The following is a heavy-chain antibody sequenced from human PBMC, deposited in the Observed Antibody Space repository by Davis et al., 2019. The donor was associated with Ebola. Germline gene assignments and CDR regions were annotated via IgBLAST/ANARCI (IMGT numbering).Heavy chain of an antibody. V-gene: IGHV4-39*01. CDR2: IYYSGST. Sequence: PSETLSLTCTVSGGSISSSSYYWGWIRQPPGKGLEWIGSIYYSGSTYYNPSHKSRVTISVDTSKNQFSLKLSSVTAADTAVYYCARHARPDPNHFGELWDWFDPWGQGTLVTVSS. J-gene: IGHJ5*02. CDR1: GGSISSSSYY. CDR3: ARHARPDPNHFGELWDWFDP. D-gene: IGHD3-10*01.